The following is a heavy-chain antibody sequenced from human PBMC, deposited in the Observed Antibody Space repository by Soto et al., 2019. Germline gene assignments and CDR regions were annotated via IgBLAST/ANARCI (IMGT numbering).Heavy chain of an antibody. D-gene: IGHD2-2*01. CDR2: INPGNGNT. Sequence: GASVKVSCKASGYTFTSYGINWVRQAPGRGLEWMGWINPGNGNTKYSQQFQGRVIIDRDTSASTAYLELSSLRSEDTAVYYCARGGSGSTSSPEAFDIWGQGTMVTVSS. CDR1: GYTFTSYG. V-gene: IGHV1-3*01. CDR3: ARGGSGSTSSPEAFDI. J-gene: IGHJ3*02.